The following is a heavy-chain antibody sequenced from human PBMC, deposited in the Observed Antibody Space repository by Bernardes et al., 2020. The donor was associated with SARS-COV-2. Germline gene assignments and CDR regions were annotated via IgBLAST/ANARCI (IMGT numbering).Heavy chain of an antibody. J-gene: IGHJ5*02. CDR2: IYWDDDK. CDR1: GFSFSTSGVG. CDR3: AHYHSSSWYGDWFDP. D-gene: IGHD6-13*01. Sequence: SGPTLVKPTQTLTLTCTFSGFSFSTSGVGVGWIRQPPGKALEWLALIYWDDDKRYSPSLKSRLTITKDTSKNQVVLTMTNMDPVDTATYYCAHYHSSSWYGDWFDPWGQGTLVTVSS. V-gene: IGHV2-5*02.